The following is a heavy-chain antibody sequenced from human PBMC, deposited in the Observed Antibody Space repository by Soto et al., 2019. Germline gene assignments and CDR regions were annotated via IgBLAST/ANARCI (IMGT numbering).Heavy chain of an antibody. Sequence: SETLSLTCTVSGGSIGGGGDYWSWIRQHPGKGLEWIGYIYYSGSTYYNPSLKSRVTISVDTSKNQFSLKLSSVTAADTAVYYCARVKDDYVWGSYLSNWFDPWGQGTLVTVSS. CDR1: GGSIGGGGDY. J-gene: IGHJ5*02. CDR3: ARVKDDYVWGSYLSNWFDP. CDR2: IYYSGST. D-gene: IGHD3-16*02. V-gene: IGHV4-31*03.